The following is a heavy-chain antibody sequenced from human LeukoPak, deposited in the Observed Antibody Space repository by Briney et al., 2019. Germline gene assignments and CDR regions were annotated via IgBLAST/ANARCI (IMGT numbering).Heavy chain of an antibody. V-gene: IGHV3-9*01. Sequence: GGSLRLSCAASGFTLDDYAMHWVRHAPGKGLEWVSGISWNSGSIGYADSVKGRFTISRDNAKNSLYLQMNSLRAEDTALYYCAKVFYGDYFFDYWGQGTLVTVSS. CDR2: ISWNSGSI. D-gene: IGHD4-17*01. J-gene: IGHJ4*02. CDR3: AKVFYGDYFFDY. CDR1: GFTLDDYA.